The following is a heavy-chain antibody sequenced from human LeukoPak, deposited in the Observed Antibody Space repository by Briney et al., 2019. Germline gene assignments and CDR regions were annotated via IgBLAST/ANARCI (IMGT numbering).Heavy chain of an antibody. D-gene: IGHD3-10*01. J-gene: IGHJ4*02. Sequence: GGSLRLSCAASGFTFSSYGMHWVRQAPGKGLEWVAVISYDESNKYYADSVKGRFTISRDNSKNTLYLQMNSLRAEDTALYYCAKDINYGSGSYYDYWGQGTLVTVSS. CDR3: AKDINYGSGSYYDY. V-gene: IGHV3-30*18. CDR1: GFTFSSYG. CDR2: ISYDESNK.